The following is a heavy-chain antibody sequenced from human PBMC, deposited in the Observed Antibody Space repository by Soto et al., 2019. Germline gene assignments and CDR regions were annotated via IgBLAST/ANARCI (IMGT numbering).Heavy chain of an antibody. V-gene: IGHV4-59*01. CDR2: IYYTGST. J-gene: IGHJ5*02. D-gene: IGHD2-2*02. Sequence: PSETLSLTCTVSGGSISSYYWIWIRQPPGKGLEWIGNIYYTGSTSYNPSLKSRVTISLDTSKNQFSLKVNSVTAADTAVYYCARGEGAAPGILPAAINWFDPWGQGTMVTVSS. CDR3: ARGEGAAPGILPAAINWFDP. CDR1: GGSISSYY.